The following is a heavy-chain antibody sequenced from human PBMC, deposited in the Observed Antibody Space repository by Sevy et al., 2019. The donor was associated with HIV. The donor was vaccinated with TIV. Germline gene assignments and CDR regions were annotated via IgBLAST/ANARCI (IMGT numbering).Heavy chain of an antibody. Sequence: GGSLRLSCSASGFSIRNYWMNWVRQAPGKGLQWVAKIKEDGSQAYYVDSVKGRLTISRDNAKNSLFLQMDSLRDDDTAVYYCTRVLAPQQYFDLWGRGTLVTVSS. J-gene: IGHJ2*01. CDR1: GFSIRNYW. CDR2: IKEDGSQA. V-gene: IGHV3-7*03. CDR3: TRVLAPQQYFDL.